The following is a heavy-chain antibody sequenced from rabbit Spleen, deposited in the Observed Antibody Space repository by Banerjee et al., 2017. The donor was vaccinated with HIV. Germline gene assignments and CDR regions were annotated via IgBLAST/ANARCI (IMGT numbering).Heavy chain of an antibody. CDR3: ARSGAGSGTAQDL. CDR2: INTATAKA. Sequence: QEQLVESGGGLVQPEGSLTLTCTASGFSFGDRDVMCWVRQAPGKGLEWIACINTATAKAVYATWAKGRFTISKASSTTVTLQMTSLTAADTATYFCARSGAGSGTAQDLWGPGTLVTVS. D-gene: IGHD4-2*01. CDR1: GFSFGDRDV. V-gene: IGHV1S45*01. J-gene: IGHJ4*01.